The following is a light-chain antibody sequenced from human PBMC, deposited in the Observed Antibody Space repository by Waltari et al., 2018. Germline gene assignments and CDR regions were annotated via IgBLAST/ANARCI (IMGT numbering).Light chain of an antibody. J-gene: IGLJ3*02. CDR1: SRDVGDYDY. CDR2: DVT. V-gene: IGLV2-11*01. Sequence: QSALTQPRSVSGSPGQSVTISCTGTSRDVGDYDYVSWYQHHTGEAPKLIIFDVTCRPSVVPSRFSGSKSGNTASLTISGLPPDDEADYYCCSVAGFYTWVFGGGTQLTVL. CDR3: CSVAGFYTWV.